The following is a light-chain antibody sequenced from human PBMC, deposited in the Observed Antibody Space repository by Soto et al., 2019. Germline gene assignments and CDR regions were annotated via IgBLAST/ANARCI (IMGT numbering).Light chain of an antibody. Sequence: DLQMTQSPSSLSASVGDRVTITCQASQDIRKYLDWYQQKPGKAPKVLIYDASNLETGVPSRFSGSGSGTHFTLTISSLQPEDFAVYYCQQYRDLPITFGQGTRLVIK. CDR2: DAS. V-gene: IGKV1-33*01. CDR3: QQYRDLPIT. CDR1: QDIRKY. J-gene: IGKJ5*01.